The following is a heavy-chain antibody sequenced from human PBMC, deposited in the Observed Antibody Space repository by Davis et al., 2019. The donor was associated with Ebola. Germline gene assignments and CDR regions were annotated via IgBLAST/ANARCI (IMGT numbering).Heavy chain of an antibody. CDR1: GGSFSGYY. CDR2: INHSGST. D-gene: IGHD6-19*01. V-gene: IGHV4-34*01. CDR3: ARLAAVAGTGGYYYYYYGMDV. J-gene: IGHJ6*02. Sequence: GSLRLSCAVYGGSFSGYYWSWIRQPPGKGLEWIGEINHSGSTNYNPSLKSRVTISVDTSKNQFSLKLSSVTAADTAVYYCARLAAVAGTGGYYYYYYGMDVWGQGTTVTVSS.